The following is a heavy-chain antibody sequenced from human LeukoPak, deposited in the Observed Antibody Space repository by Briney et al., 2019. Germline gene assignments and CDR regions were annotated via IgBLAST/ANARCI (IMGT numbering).Heavy chain of an antibody. J-gene: IGHJ3*01. CDR2: IYHSGST. Sequence: PSETLSLTCGVSVGSNRSRNWRGWVRQPPGKGLEWIGEIYHSGSTNYNPSLRSRVTISVDKSKNQLSLKLNSVTAADTPVYYCARSSGNYYGSMEYAFDLWGQGTKVTVSS. D-gene: IGHD3-22*01. CDR3: ARSSGNYYGSMEYAFDL. V-gene: IGHV4-4*02. CDR1: VGSNRSRNW.